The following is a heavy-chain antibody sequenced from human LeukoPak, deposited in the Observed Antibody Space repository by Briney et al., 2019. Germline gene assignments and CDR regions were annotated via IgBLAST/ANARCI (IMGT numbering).Heavy chain of an antibody. CDR1: GGTFSSYA. CDR3: ARDLDDSSGYPYY. V-gene: IGHV1-69*04. D-gene: IGHD3-22*01. J-gene: IGHJ4*02. Sequence: WASVKVSCKASGGTFSSYAISWVRQAPGQGLEWMGRIIPILGIANYAQKFQGRVTITADKSTSTAYMELSSLRSEDTAVYYCARDLDDSSGYPYYWGQGTLVTVSS. CDR2: IIPILGIA.